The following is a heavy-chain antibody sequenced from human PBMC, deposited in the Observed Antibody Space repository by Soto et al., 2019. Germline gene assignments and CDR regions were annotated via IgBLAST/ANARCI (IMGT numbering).Heavy chain of an antibody. V-gene: IGHV3-23*01. D-gene: IGHD7-27*01. CDR1: GFSFSTYS. Sequence: PGRSLRLSCAASGFSFSTYSIYWVRQAPGKGLEWASGISGSGSGTYYADSVKGRFTISRDNSKNTLYLQMNSLRAEDTAVYYCATRLTRYFDCWGQGTLVTVST. J-gene: IGHJ4*02. CDR3: ATRLTRYFDC. CDR2: ISGSGSGT.